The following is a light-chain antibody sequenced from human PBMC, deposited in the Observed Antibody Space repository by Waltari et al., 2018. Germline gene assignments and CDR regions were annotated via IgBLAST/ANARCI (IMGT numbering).Light chain of an antibody. CDR1: QSISAY. CDR3: QQTHFTVGT. J-gene: IGKJ3*01. Sequence: DIQMTQSPSSLSASVGDRVTITCRASQSISAYLTWYQQKPGKAPNLLIYATSSWQRGVPSSISGGGSEADVNLTHSRLQPEDFATYFCQQTHFTVGTFDPETKVDIK. V-gene: IGKV1-39*01. CDR2: ATS.